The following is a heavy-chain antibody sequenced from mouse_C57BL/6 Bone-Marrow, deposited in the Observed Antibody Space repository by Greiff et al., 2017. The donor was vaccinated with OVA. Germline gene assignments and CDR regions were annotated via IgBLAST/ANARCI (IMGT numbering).Heavy chain of an antibody. CDR3: TSYGNFDY. CDR1: GFNIKDDY. CDR2: IDPENGDT. Sequence: EVQLQQSGAELVRPGASVKLSCTASGFNIKDDYMHWVKQRPEQGLEWIGWIDPENGDTEYAPKFQGKATITADTSSNTAYLQLSSLTSEDAAVYDCTSYGNFDYWGQGTTLTVSS. V-gene: IGHV14-4*01. J-gene: IGHJ2*01. D-gene: IGHD2-1*01.